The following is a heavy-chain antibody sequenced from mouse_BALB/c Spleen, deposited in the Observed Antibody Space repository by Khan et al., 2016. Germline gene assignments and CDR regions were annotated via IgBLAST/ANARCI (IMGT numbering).Heavy chain of an antibody. CDR2: ISHSGST. CDR3: VRFDGSTYVRGMDY. CDR1: GDSITSGY. V-gene: IGHV3-8*02. D-gene: IGHD1-1*01. J-gene: IGHJ4*01. Sequence: EVQLQESGPSLVKLSQTLSLTCSVTGDSITSGYWNWIRKFPGNKVEYMGYISHSGSTYYNPSLKSRISITRDTSKNQYYLQLNSVTSEDTATYXWVRFDGSTYVRGMDYWGQGTSVTVSS.